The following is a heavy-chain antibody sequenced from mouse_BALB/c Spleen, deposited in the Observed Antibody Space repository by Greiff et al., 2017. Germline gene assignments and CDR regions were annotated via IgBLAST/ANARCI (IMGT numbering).Heavy chain of an antibody. V-gene: IGHV1-7*01. J-gene: IGHJ2*01. CDR2: INPSTGYT. CDR3: ARYAGYYGYND. CDR1: GYTFTSYW. Sequence: QVQLQQSGAELAKPGASVKMSCKASGYTFTSYWMHWVKQRPGQGLEWIGYINPSTGYTEYNQKFKDKATLTADKSSSTAYMQLSSLASEDSAVYYCARYAGYYGYNDWGQGTTLTVSS. D-gene: IGHD1-2*01.